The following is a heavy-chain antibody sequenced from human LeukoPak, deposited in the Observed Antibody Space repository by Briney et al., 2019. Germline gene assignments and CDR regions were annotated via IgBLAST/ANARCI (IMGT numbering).Heavy chain of an antibody. CDR2: MYHRGNT. CDR1: GYSINSGYY. Sequence: SGTLSLTCAVSGYSINSGYYWGWIRQPPGKGLEWIGSMYHRGNTYYNPSLKSRVTISVDTSKNQFSLKLSSVTAADTAVYYCARDGRCSGNSCYPFDYWGQGTLVAVSS. J-gene: IGHJ4*02. D-gene: IGHD2-15*01. CDR3: ARDGRCSGNSCYPFDY. V-gene: IGHV4-38-2*02.